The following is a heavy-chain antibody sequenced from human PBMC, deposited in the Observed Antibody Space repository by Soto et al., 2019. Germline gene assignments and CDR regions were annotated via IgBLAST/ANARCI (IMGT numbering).Heavy chain of an antibody. CDR2: TFPMFGKA. V-gene: IGHV1-69*06. Sequence: QVQLVQSGAEVKKPGSSVKVSCKASGGTFSSYAISWVRQAPGQGLEWMGGTFPMFGKANYAQKFQGRVTISADKSTSTAYMELSSLRSEDTAVYYCATVDISTWIDGMDVWGQVTTVTVSS. D-gene: IGHD2-2*01. J-gene: IGHJ6*02. CDR3: ATVDISTWIDGMDV. CDR1: GGTFSSYA.